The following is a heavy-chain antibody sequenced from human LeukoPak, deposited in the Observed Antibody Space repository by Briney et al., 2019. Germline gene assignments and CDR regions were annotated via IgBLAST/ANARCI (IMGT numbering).Heavy chain of an antibody. Sequence: PSETLSLTCTVSGGSISSSSYYWGWIRQPPGKGLEWIGSIYYSGSTYYNPSLKSRVTISVDTSKNQFSLKLSSVTAADTAVYYCARQPYDSSGHIDYWGQGTLVTVSS. CDR2: IYYSGST. CDR3: ARQPYDSSGHIDY. CDR1: GGSISSSSYY. V-gene: IGHV4-39*01. D-gene: IGHD3-22*01. J-gene: IGHJ4*02.